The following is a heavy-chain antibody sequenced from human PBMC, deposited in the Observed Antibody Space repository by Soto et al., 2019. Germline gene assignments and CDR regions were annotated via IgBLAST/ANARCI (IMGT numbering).Heavy chain of an antibody. CDR2: INPNSGGT. D-gene: IGHD3-22*01. Sequence: ASVKVSCKASGYTFTGYYMHWVRQAPGQGLEWMGWINPNSGGTDYAQKFQGWVTMTRDTSISTAYMELSRLRSDDTAVYYCARFSGDVVIEYGMDVWGQGTTVTVSS. CDR1: GYTFTGYY. V-gene: IGHV1-2*04. J-gene: IGHJ6*02. CDR3: ARFSGDVVIEYGMDV.